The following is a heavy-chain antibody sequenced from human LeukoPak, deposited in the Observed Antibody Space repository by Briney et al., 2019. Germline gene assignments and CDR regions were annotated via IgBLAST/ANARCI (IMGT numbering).Heavy chain of an antibody. D-gene: IGHD1-20*01. CDR3: AKVKWKLIGYFDY. CDR2: LTGDGNT. Sequence: GGSLRLSCAASGFTFTSYAMSWVCQAPGKGLEWVSVLTGDGNTYYADSVKGRFTNSRDDSKNTLFLQMNSLRAEDTAVYFCAKVKWKLIGYFDYWGQGTLVTVSS. J-gene: IGHJ4*02. V-gene: IGHV3-23*01. CDR1: GFTFTSYA.